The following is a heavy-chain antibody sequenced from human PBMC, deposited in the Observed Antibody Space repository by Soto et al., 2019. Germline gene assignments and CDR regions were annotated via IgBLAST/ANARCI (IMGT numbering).Heavy chain of an antibody. CDR3: SKDSRFFSGGTCLYYFYYMDV. CDR2: ISYDGSNE. J-gene: IGHJ6*03. Sequence: GGSLRLSCVASGFTFSNYGMHWVRQAPGKGLEWVAVISYDGSNEYYADSVKGRFTISRDNSKNTLYLQMNSLRAEDTAVYYCSKDSRFFSGGTCLYYFYYMDVWGKGTTVTVSS. V-gene: IGHV3-30*18. D-gene: IGHD2-15*01. CDR1: GFTFSNYG.